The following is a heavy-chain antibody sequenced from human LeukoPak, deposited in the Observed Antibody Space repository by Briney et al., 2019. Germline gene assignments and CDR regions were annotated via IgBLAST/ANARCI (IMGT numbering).Heavy chain of an antibody. CDR1: GGSISSSSYY. V-gene: IGHV4-39*07. J-gene: IGHJ6*03. Sequence: PSETLSLTCTVSGGSISSSSYYWGWIRQPPGKGLEWIGSIYYSGSTYYNPSLKSRVTISVDTSKNQFSLKLSSVTAADTAVYYCARVVRSWSRGAYYMDVWGKGTTVTVSS. D-gene: IGHD6-13*01. CDR2: IYYSGST. CDR3: ARVVRSWSRGAYYMDV.